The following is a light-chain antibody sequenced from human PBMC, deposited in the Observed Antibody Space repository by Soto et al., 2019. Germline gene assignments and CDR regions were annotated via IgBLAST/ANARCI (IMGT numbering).Light chain of an antibody. CDR1: SSNIGSNT. Sequence: QSVLTQPPSASGTPGQRVTISCSGSSSNIGSNTVNWYQQLPGTAPKLLIYSNNQRPSGVPGRFSGSKSGPSASLAISGLQSEDESEYYCAAWDDSLNGPWVFGGGTKLPVL. V-gene: IGLV1-44*01. CDR2: SNN. CDR3: AAWDDSLNGPWV. J-gene: IGLJ3*02.